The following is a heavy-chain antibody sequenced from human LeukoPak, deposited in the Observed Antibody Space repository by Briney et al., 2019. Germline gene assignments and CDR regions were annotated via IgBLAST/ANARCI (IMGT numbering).Heavy chain of an antibody. CDR2: IYYSGST. Sequence: PSETLSLTCTVSGGSISSSSYYWGWIRQPPGKGLEWIGSIYYSGSTYYNPSLKSRVTISVDTSKNQFSLKLNSVTAADTAVYYCARSKGGWYIAHWGQGTLVSVSS. V-gene: IGHV4-39*07. CDR3: ARSKGGWYIAH. D-gene: IGHD1-1*01. J-gene: IGHJ4*02. CDR1: GGSISSSSYY.